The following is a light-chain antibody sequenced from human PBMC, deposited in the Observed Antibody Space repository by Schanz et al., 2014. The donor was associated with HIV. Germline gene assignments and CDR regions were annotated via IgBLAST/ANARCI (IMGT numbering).Light chain of an antibody. CDR3: QKYNGAPRT. Sequence: DIQMTQSPSYLSASVGDRITITCRASQGISNYLAWYQQKPGRVPKLLIYSAYTLQSGVPSRFSGSGSGTDFTLTISSLQPEDVATYYCQKYNGAPRTFGQGTRVDFK. J-gene: IGKJ1*01. CDR1: QGISNY. CDR2: SAY. V-gene: IGKV1-27*01.